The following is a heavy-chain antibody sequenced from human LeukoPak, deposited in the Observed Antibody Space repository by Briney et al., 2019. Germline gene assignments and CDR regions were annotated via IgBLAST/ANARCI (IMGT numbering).Heavy chain of an antibody. V-gene: IGHV3-23*01. CDR2: ISGSGGST. D-gene: IGHD6-13*01. J-gene: IGHJ4*02. CDR1: GFTFSSYA. CDR3: ASSTSSSWKPFDY. Sequence: GGSLRLSCAASGFTFSSYAMSWARQAPGKGLEWVSAISGSGGSTYYADSVKGRFTISRDNSKNTLYLQMNSLRAEDTAVYYCASSTSSSWKPFDYWGQGTLVTVSS.